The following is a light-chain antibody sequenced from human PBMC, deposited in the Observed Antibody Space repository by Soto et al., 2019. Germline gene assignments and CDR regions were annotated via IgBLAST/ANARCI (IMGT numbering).Light chain of an antibody. CDR2: GAS. Sequence: EIVLTQSPGTLSLSPGERATLSCRASQSVSSSTCIAWYQQKPGQAPRLLIYGASSRATGIPDRFSGSGSGTDFTLTISRLEPEDFAVYYCQQYGSSHTFGQGTRLEIK. CDR1: QSVSSST. J-gene: IGKJ5*01. CDR3: QQYGSSHT. V-gene: IGKV3-20*01.